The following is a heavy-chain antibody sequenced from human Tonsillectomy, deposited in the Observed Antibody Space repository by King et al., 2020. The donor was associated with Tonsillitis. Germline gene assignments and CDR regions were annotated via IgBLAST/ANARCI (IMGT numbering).Heavy chain of an antibody. CDR1: GFTFSNFD. D-gene: IGHD3-22*01. Sequence: VQLVESGGGLVKPGESLRLACATSGFTFSNFDMNWVRQAPGKGLEWVSSISSGGRNIYYADSVKGRFTISRDKAGNSMFLRMNSLRVADTSLYYCAKDKGADYYVSGRGAFDFWGKGTTVTVS. J-gene: IGHJ3*01. CDR2: ISSGGRNI. V-gene: IGHV3-21*01. CDR3: AKDKGADYYVSGRGAFDF.